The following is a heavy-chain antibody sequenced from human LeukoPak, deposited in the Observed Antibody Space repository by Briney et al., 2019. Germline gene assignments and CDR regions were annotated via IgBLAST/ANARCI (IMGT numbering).Heavy chain of an antibody. Sequence: PGGSLRLSCAASGFTVSSNYMSWVRQAPGKGLEWVSVIYSGGSTYYADSVKGRFTISRDNSKNTLYLQMNSLRAEDTAVYYCARPRHLGYYYGMDVWGQGTTVTVSS. V-gene: IGHV3-53*01. CDR2: IYSGGST. D-gene: IGHD3-16*01. CDR1: GFTVSSNY. CDR3: ARPRHLGYYYGMDV. J-gene: IGHJ6*02.